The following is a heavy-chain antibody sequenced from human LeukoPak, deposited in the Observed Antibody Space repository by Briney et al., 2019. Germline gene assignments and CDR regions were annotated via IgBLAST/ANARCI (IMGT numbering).Heavy chain of an antibody. CDR1: GYTFTSYA. CDR3: ARGPAGYYYYGMDV. Sequence: ASVKVSCKASGYTFTSYAMHWVRQAPGQRLEWMGWINAGNGNTKYSQKFQGRVTITRDTSARTAYMELSSLRSEDTAVYYCARGPAGYYYYGMDVWGQGTTVTVSS. D-gene: IGHD2-2*01. J-gene: IGHJ6*02. V-gene: IGHV1-3*01. CDR2: INAGNGNT.